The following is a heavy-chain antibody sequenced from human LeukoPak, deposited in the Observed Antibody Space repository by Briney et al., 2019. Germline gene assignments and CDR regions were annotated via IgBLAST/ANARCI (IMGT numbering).Heavy chain of an antibody. D-gene: IGHD4-17*01. CDR1: GGTFSSYA. J-gene: IGHJ4*02. CDR2: IIPIFGTA. CDR3: AIRPTTVTTFYFDY. V-gene: IGHV1-69*06. Sequence: SVKVSCKASGGTFSSYAISWVRQAPGQELEWMGGIIPIFGTANYAQKFQGRVTITADKSTSTAYMELSSLRSEDTAVYYCAIRPTTVTTFYFDYWGQGTLVTVSS.